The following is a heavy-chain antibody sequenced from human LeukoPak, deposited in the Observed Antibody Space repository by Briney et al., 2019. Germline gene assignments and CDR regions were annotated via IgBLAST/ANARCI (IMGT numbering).Heavy chain of an antibody. Sequence: SETLSLTCAVYGGSFSGYYWSWIRQPPGKGLEWIGEINHSGSTNYNPSLKSRVAISVDTSKNQFSLKLSSVTAADTAVYYCARGSYYDFWSGYYTGHRFDYWGQGTLVTVSS. D-gene: IGHD3-3*01. CDR1: GGSFSGYY. J-gene: IGHJ4*02. CDR2: INHSGST. V-gene: IGHV4-34*01. CDR3: ARGSYYDFWSGYYTGHRFDY.